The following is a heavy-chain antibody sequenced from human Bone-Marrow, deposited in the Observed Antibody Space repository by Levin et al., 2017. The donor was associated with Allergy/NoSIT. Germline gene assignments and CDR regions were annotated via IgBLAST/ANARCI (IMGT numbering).Heavy chain of an antibody. Sequence: QPGGSLRLSCAASGFTFSGHGMHWVRQAPDKGLEWVAVISYDGTDKYYADSVKGRFAISRDNSKNTLYLEMNSLRPEDTAVYYCAKDRRAYSGSPDYWGQGTLVTVSS. V-gene: IGHV3-30*18. CDR2: ISYDGTDK. D-gene: IGHD1-26*01. CDR1: GFTFSGHG. CDR3: AKDRRAYSGSPDY. J-gene: IGHJ4*02.